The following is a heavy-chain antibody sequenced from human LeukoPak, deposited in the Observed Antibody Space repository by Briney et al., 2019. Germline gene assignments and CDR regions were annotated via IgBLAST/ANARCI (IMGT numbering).Heavy chain of an antibody. CDR1: GGSISSGDYY. CDR3: ARELRRGRDGYKLDY. J-gene: IGHJ4*02. CDR2: IYYSGST. V-gene: IGHV4-30-4*01. Sequence: SETLSLTCTVSGGSISSGDYYWSWIRQPPGKGLEWIGYIYYSGSTYYNPSLKIRVTISVDTSKNQFSLKLSSVTAADTAVYYCARELRRGRDGYKLDYWGQGTLVTVSS. D-gene: IGHD5-24*01.